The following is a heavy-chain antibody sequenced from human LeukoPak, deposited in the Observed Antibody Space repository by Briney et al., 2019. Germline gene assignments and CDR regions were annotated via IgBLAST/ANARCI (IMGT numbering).Heavy chain of an antibody. J-gene: IGHJ5*02. D-gene: IGHD5-18*01. CDR3: DTNLPGYSDGYWVA. CDR1: GGSISNYY. CDR2: MLYTGSG. V-gene: IGHV4-59*01. Sequence: PSETLSLTCTVSGGSISNYYWNWIRQPPGKGLEWIGYMLYTGSGNYNPSLKSRVTISVDTSKSQVSLKLTSVTAADTAVYYCDTNLPGYSDGYWVAWGQGTLVTVSS.